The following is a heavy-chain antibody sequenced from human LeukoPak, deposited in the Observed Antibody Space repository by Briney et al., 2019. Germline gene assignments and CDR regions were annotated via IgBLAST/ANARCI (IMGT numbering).Heavy chain of an antibody. D-gene: IGHD5-24*01. V-gene: IGHV4-59*12. CDR1: GGSISNYY. Sequence: SETLSLTCTVSGGSISNYYWNWIRQPPGKGLEWIGYFYYSGSTNNNPPYYNPSLKSRVTMSVETSKNQFSLKLSSVTAADTAVYYCARSRLHPIIFDYWGQGTLVTVSS. CDR2: FYYSGST. J-gene: IGHJ4*02. CDR3: ARSRLHPIIFDY.